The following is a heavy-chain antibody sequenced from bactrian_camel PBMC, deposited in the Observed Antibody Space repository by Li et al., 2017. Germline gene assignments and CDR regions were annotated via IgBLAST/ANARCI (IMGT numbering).Heavy chain of an antibody. Sequence: HVQLVESGGGLVQPGGTLRLSCAASGFTFSSDWIDWVRQAPGKGLEWVSNINSADGTTHYADSVKGRFTISRDNAKNAISLQMNSLKSDDTALYYCATNAANFVFWGQGTQVTVS. CDR1: GFTFSSDW. CDR3: ATNAANFVF. CDR2: INSADGTT. J-gene: IGHJ4*01. V-gene: IGHV3S1*01.